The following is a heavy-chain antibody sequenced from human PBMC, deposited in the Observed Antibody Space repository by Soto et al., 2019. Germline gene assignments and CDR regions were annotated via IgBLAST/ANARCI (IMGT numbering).Heavy chain of an antibody. Sequence: QVQLVQSGAEVKKPGSSVKVSCKTSGVSFNNNGIGWVRQAPGHGLEWMGGVSPPFRTSNYARKFQARISITADASTGTVYMELSSLTSEDTAQYYCARVLYYGSGSYSPYGMDVWGQGTTVTVSS. J-gene: IGHJ6*02. CDR1: GVSFNNNG. CDR3: ARVLYYGSGSYSPYGMDV. CDR2: VSPPFRTS. D-gene: IGHD3-10*01. V-gene: IGHV1-69*01.